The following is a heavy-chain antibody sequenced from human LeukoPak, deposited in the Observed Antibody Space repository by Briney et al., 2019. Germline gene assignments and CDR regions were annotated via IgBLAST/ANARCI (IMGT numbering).Heavy chain of an antibody. J-gene: IGHJ4*02. CDR1: CFNFSSHG. CDR2: IWYDGSKK. Sequence: PGRSLRLSCAASCFNFSSHGMHWVRQAPGKGLEWVAVIWYDGSKKYHADSVKGRFTISRDNSKNTLYLQMNSLRAEDTAVYYCARDLLGYSYDAYYFDFWGQGTLVTVSS. CDR3: ARDLLGYSYDAYYFDF. V-gene: IGHV3-33*01. D-gene: IGHD5-18*01.